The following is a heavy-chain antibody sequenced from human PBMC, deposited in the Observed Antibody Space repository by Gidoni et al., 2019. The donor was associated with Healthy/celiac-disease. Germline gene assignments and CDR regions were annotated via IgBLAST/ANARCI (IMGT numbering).Heavy chain of an antibody. V-gene: IGHV4-34*01. CDR3: ARGDYYGSGRLFDY. D-gene: IGHD3-10*01. J-gene: IGHJ4*02. CDR2: INHSGST. CDR1: AGSFSGYY. Sequence: QVQLQPWGAGLLKHSVTLSLPCAVYAGSFSGYYWSWIRQPPGKGLEWIGEINHSGSTNYNPSLKSRVTISVDTSKDQFSLKLSSVTAADTAVYYCARGDYYGSGRLFDYWGQGTLVTVSS.